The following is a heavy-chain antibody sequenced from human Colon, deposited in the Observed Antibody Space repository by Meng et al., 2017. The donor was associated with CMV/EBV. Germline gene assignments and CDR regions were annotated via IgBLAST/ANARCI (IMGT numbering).Heavy chain of an antibody. J-gene: IGHJ4*02. CDR2: INPITGGR. CDR1: GYISTGYV. V-gene: IGHV1-2*02. Sequence: QVVPVRSWAEVKTPGASVKGSCKASGYISTGYVMYWVRQAPGQGLVWLGVINPITGGRNYAQKFQGRVAMTRDTSMNTAYMELSRLRSDDTAVYYCASLSGGDFDYWGQGTLVTVSS. D-gene: IGHD1-26*01. CDR3: ASLSGGDFDY.